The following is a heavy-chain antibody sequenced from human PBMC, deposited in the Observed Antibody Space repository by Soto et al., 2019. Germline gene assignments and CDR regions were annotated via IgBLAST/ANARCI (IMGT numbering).Heavy chain of an antibody. D-gene: IGHD5-18*01. V-gene: IGHV3-21*01. J-gene: IGHJ4*02. CDR3: ARENTAMVEPFDY. CDR1: GFTFSSYS. CDR2: ISSSSSYI. Sequence: EVQLVESGGGLVKPGGSLRLSCAASGFTFSSYSMNWVRQAPGKGLEWVSSISSSSSYIYYADSVKGRFTISRDNAKKSLYLQMNGLRAEDTAVYYCARENTAMVEPFDYWGQGTLVTVSS.